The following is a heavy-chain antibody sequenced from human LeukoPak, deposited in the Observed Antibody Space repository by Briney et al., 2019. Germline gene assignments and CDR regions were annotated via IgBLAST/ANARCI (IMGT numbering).Heavy chain of an antibody. CDR3: TTGPSDDSRYYYYGMDV. V-gene: IGHV3-15*01. CDR1: GFTFSNAW. J-gene: IGHJ6*02. D-gene: IGHD3-22*01. Sequence: PVGSLRLSCAASGFTFSNAWMSWVRQAPGKGLEWVGRIKSKTDGGTTDYAAPVKGRFTISRDDSKNTLYLQMNSLKTEDTAVYYCTTGPSDDSRYYYYGMDVWGQGTTVTVSS. CDR2: IKSKTDGGTT.